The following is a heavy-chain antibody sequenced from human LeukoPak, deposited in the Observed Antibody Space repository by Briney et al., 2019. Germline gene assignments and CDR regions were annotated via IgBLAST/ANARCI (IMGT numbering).Heavy chain of an antibody. D-gene: IGHD3-10*01. J-gene: IGHJ5*02. V-gene: IGHV1-69*04. CDR2: IIPIRGIA. Sequence: ASVKVSCKASGGTFSSYAISWVRQAPGQGLEWMGRIIPIRGIANYAQKFQGRVTITADKSTSTAYMELSSLRSEDTAVYYCARDFMVRGVITLDHWGQGTLVTVSS. CDR3: ARDFMVRGVITLDH. CDR1: GGTFSSYA.